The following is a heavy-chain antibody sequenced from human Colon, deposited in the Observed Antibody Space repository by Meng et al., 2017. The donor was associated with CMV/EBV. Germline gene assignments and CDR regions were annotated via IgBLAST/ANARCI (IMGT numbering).Heavy chain of an antibody. CDR2: VSVRGGDT. Sequence: GGSLRLSCAASGFTFSNYVMRWVRQAPGKGLEWVSTVSVRGGDTYYADSVKGRFTVSRDNSMNTLYLQMNNLGPEDTAVYYCTRDVLGSSSSSVSFDIWGQGTMVTVSS. CDR1: GFTFSNYV. D-gene: IGHD6-6*01. J-gene: IGHJ3*02. CDR3: TRDVLGSSSSSVSFDI. V-gene: IGHV3-23*01.